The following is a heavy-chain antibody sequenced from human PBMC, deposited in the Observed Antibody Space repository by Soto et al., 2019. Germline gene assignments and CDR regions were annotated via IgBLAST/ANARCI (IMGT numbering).Heavy chain of an antibody. CDR1: GGSISSYY. J-gene: IGHJ6*03. Sequence: SETLSLTCTVSGGSISSYYWSWIRQPPGKGLEWIGYIYYSGSTNYNPSLKSRGTISVDTSKNQFSLKLSSVTAADTAVYSCAIVKAAALPYYSPYMDVWGKGTTVTXSS. CDR3: AIVKAAALPYYSPYMDV. CDR2: IYYSGST. D-gene: IGHD6-13*01. V-gene: IGHV4-59*01.